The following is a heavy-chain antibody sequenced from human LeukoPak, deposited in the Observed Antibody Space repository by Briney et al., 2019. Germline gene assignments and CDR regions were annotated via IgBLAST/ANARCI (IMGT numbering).Heavy chain of an antibody. V-gene: IGHV3-30*02. Sequence: GGSLRLSCAASGFTFSSYGMHWVRQAPGEGRERVAYIQYDGSNEQYADSVKGRVTISRDNSKNKLYLQMNSLRAEDTAVYYCAVTGDYGDYGSDIAFDIWGQGTMVTVSS. CDR3: AVTGDYGDYGSDIAFDI. J-gene: IGHJ3*02. CDR2: IQYDGSNE. CDR1: GFTFSSYG. D-gene: IGHD4-17*01.